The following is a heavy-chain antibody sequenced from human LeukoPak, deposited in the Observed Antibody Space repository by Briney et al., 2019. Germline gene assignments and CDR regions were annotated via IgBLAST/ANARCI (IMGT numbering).Heavy chain of an antibody. V-gene: IGHV3-21*01. CDR1: GFTFSNYS. J-gene: IGHJ4*02. Sequence: GGSLRLSCAASGFTFSNYSMDWVRQAPGKGLEWVSSISGSSRYIYYAESMKGRFAISRDNAKKLLYLQMNSLRAEDTAVYFCVRDIQGTGSPLDYWGQGALVTVSS. CDR2: ISGSSRYI. CDR3: VRDIQGTGSPLDY. D-gene: IGHD1-1*01.